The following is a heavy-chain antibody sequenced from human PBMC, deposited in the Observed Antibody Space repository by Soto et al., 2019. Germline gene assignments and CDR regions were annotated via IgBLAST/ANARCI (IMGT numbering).Heavy chain of an antibody. J-gene: IGHJ4*02. CDR2: ITSTGTTR. D-gene: IGHD2-21*01. CDR1: GFTFSNYE. Sequence: GGSLRLSCAASGFTFSNYEMNWVRQAPGKGLEWISYITSTGTTRYYADSVKGRFTISRDNAKNSLYLQMNSLRAEDAAVYYCAKGNSPVDIYWGQGTLVTVS. CDR3: AKGNSPVDIY. V-gene: IGHV3-48*03.